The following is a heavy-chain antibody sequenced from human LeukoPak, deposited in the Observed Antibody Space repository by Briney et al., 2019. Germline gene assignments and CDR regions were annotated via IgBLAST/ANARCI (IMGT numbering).Heavy chain of an antibody. V-gene: IGHV4-59*08. Sequence: PSETLSLTCTVSGGSISSYYWSWIRQPPEKGLEWIGYISYSGSTNYNPSLKSRVTISVDTSKNQFSLKLRSVTAADTAVYYCARHGSDYSFDYWGQGTLVTVSS. CDR3: ARHGSDYSFDY. J-gene: IGHJ4*02. CDR2: ISYSGST. CDR1: GGSISSYY. D-gene: IGHD3-22*01.